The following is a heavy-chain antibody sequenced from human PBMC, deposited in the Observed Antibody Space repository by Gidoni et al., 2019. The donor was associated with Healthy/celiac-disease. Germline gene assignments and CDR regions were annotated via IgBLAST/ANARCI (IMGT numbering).Heavy chain of an antibody. CDR2: SGGST. J-gene: IGHJ4*02. V-gene: IGHV3-23*01. Sequence: SGGSTYYADSVKGRFTISRDNSKNTLYLQMNSLRAEDTAVYYCAKALERYFDYWGQGTLVTVSS. D-gene: IGHD1-1*01. CDR3: AKALERYFDY.